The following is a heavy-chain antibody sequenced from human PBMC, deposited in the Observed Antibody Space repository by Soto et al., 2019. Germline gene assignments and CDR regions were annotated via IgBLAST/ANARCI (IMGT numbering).Heavy chain of an antibody. CDR1: GYTFTSYG. J-gene: IGHJ6*02. V-gene: IGHV1-18*01. CDR3: AREVAPRYYYYYYGMDV. CDR2: ISAYNGKT. Sequence: QVQLVQSGAEVKKPGASVKVSCKASGYTFTSYGISWVRQAPGQGLEWMGWISAYNGKTNYAQKLQGRVTMTTDTAMSTAYRELRSLRSDDTAVYYCAREVAPRYYYYYYGMDVWGQGTTVTVSS.